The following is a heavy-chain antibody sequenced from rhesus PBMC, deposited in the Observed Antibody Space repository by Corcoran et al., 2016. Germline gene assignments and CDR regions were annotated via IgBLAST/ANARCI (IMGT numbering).Heavy chain of an antibody. CDR1: GGSFSSYW. D-gene: IGHD4-29*01. V-gene: IGHV4-80*01. CDR2: INANSGNT. J-gene: IGHJ4*01. Sequence: QVQLQESGAGLVKPSETLSLTCAVSGGSFSSYWWGWIRQPPGKGLEWIGEINANSGNTNYNPSLKRRVIISKDASKTQCSLKLSAVTAADTAVYYCARYPDYGSTCDYWGQGVLVTVSS. CDR3: ARYPDYGSTCDY.